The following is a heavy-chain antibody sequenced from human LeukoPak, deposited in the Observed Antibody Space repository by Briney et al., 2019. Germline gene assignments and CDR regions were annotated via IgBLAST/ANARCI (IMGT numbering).Heavy chain of an antibody. CDR1: GFTSSSYV. V-gene: IGHV3-23*01. Sequence: QPGGSMIFYCAASGFTSSSYVMSWVRQAPGKGLEWVSAISGSGGSTYYADSVKGRYTISRDNSKNTLYLQMNSLRAEDTAVYYCAKEQDYDSGSPGYCARETLDTVSS. J-gene: IGHJ4*02. CDR2: ISGSGGST. D-gene: IGHD3-10*01. CDR3: AKEQDYDSGSPGY.